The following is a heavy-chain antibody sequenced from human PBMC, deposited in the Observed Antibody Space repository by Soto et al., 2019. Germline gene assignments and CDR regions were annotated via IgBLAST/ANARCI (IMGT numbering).Heavy chain of an antibody. D-gene: IGHD5-12*01. CDR1: GYPISSGYY. CDR2: IHRSGST. V-gene: IGHV4-38-2*01. CDR3: ARSSGYVPGGY. J-gene: IGHJ4*02. Sequence: PSETLSLTCAVSGYPISSGYYWGWIPQPPGKGLEWIGIIHRSGSTYYNPSLRSRITISVDTSKNQFSLKMPSVTAADTAVYYCARSSGYVPGGYWGQGILVTAPQ.